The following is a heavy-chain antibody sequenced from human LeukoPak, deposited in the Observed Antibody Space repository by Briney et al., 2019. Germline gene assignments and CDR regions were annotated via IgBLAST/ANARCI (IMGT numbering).Heavy chain of an antibody. CDR3: ATYYYDSSGFNWFDP. Sequence: ASVKVSCKVSGYTLTELSMHWVRQAPGKGLEWMGGFDPEDGETIYAQKFQGRVTMTEDTSTDTAYMELSSLGSEDTAVYYCATYYYDSSGFNWFDPWGQGTLVTVSS. CDR1: GYTLTELS. J-gene: IGHJ5*02. D-gene: IGHD3-22*01. V-gene: IGHV1-24*01. CDR2: FDPEDGET.